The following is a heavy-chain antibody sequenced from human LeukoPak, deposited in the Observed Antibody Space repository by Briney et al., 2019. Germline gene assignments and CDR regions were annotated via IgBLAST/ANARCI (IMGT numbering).Heavy chain of an antibody. CDR2: ISYDGSNK. CDR3: AKDSSSSWTFDY. D-gene: IGHD6-13*01. Sequence: GGSLRLSCAASGFTFSSYAMSWVRQAPGKGLEWVAIISYDGSNKYYADSVKGRFTISRDNSKNTLYLQMNSLRAEDTAVYYCAKDSSSSWTFDYWGQGTLVTVSS. CDR1: GFTFSSYA. J-gene: IGHJ4*02. V-gene: IGHV3-30*18.